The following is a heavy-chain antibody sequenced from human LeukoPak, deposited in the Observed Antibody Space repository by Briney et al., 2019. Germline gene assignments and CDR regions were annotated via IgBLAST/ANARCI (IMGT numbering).Heavy chain of an antibody. CDR1: GGSFSGYY. CDR2: INHSGST. V-gene: IGHV4-34*03. CDR3: SGSYGYSGSYYYNWFDP. Sequence: PSETLSLTCAVYGGSFSGYYWSWIRQPPGKGLEWIGEINHSGSTNYNPSLKRRVTISVDTSKNQFSRRLSSLTAADTAVSYFSGSYGYSGSYYYNWFDPWGQGTLVTVSS. D-gene: IGHD1-26*01. J-gene: IGHJ5*02.